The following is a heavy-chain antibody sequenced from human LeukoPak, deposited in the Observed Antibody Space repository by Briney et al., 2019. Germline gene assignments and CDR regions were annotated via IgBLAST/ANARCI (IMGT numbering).Heavy chain of an antibody. D-gene: IGHD6-19*01. Sequence: PGGSLRLSCAASGFTFRDYWMHWVRQAPGKGLVWVSHINRDGSDTNYADSMKGRFTVSRDNAKNTLYLEMNSLRAEDTAFYYCAREVAVAGTSFDYWGQGTLVTVSS. V-gene: IGHV3-74*01. CDR2: INRDGSDT. CDR1: GFTFRDYW. CDR3: AREVAVAGTSFDY. J-gene: IGHJ4*02.